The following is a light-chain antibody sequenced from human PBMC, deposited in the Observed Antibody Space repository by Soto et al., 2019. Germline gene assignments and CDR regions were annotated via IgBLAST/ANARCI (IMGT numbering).Light chain of an antibody. CDR2: GAS. CDR3: QQYGTSHPWT. V-gene: IGKV3-20*01. Sequence: EIVLTQSPGTLSLSPGERATLSCKASQSVSSSYLAWYQQKAGQAPTLLIYGASSSATGIPDRFSGSGSGTDFSLTISRLEPQDFAVYYLQQYGTSHPWTFGQGTKVEIK. J-gene: IGKJ1*01. CDR1: QSVSSSY.